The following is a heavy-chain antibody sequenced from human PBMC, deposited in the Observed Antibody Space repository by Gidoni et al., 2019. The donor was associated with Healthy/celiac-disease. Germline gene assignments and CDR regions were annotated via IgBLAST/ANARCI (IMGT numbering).Heavy chain of an antibody. J-gene: IGHJ6*02. Sequence: EVQLVESGGGLVKPGGSLRLSCAASGFTFSSYSMNWVRQAPGKGLEWVSSISSSSSYIYYADSVKGRFTISRDNAKNSLYLQMNSLRAEDTAVYYCARGGFGETLYYYYGMDVWGQGTTVTVSS. CDR3: ARGGFGETLYYYYGMDV. D-gene: IGHD3-10*01. V-gene: IGHV3-21*01. CDR2: ISSSSSYI. CDR1: GFTFSSYS.